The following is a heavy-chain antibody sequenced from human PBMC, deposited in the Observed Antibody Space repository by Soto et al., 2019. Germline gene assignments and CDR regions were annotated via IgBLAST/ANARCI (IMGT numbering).Heavy chain of an antibody. CDR3: ARKSGYGKFDP. CDR2: INPNSGGT. CDR1: VYTFTGYY. D-gene: IGHD3-3*01. Sequence: ASVKVSCNSSVYTFTGYYMHWVRQAPGQGLEWMGWINPNSGGTNYAQKFQGRVTMTRDTSISTAYMELSRMRSDDTDVYYCARKSGYGKFDPWGQGTLVTVSS. J-gene: IGHJ5*02. V-gene: IGHV1-2*02.